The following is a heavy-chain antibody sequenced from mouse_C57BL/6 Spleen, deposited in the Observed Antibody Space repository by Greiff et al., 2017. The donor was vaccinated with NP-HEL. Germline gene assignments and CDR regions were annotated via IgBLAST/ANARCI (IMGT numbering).Heavy chain of an antibody. Sequence: DVKLQESGPGLVKPSQTVFLTCTVTGISITTGNYRWSWIRQFPGNKLEWIGYIYYSGTITYNPSLTSRTTITRDTPKNQFFLEMNSLTAEDTATYYCAREMGSYFDYWGQGTTLTVSS. CDR2: IYYSGTI. V-gene: IGHV3-5*01. CDR3: AREMGSYFDY. CDR1: GISITTGNYR. D-gene: IGHD2-3*01. J-gene: IGHJ2*01.